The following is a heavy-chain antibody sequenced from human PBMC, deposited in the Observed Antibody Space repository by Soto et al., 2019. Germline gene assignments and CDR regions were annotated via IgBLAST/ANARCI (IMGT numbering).Heavy chain of an antibody. J-gene: IGHJ3*02. CDR3: ASVYSGYDYSQKGAFDI. V-gene: IGHV1-18*01. Sequence: ASVKVSCKASGYTFTIYGISWVLQAPGQGLEWMGWISAYNGNTNYAQKLQGRVTMTTDTSTSTAYMELRSLRSDDTAVYYCASVYSGYDYSQKGAFDIWGQGTMVTVSS. D-gene: IGHD5-12*01. CDR1: GYTFTIYG. CDR2: ISAYNGNT.